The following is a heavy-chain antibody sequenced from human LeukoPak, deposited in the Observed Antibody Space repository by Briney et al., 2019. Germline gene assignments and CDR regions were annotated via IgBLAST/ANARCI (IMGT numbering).Heavy chain of an antibody. J-gene: IGHJ1*01. Sequence: SETLSLTCTVSGASISSGGYYWSWIRQHPGKGLEWIGYISCSGSPHYNPSLKSRVTISVDTSRTQFSLKLSSVTAADTAVYYCARGPHCSSTSCYSEYFHHWGQGTLVTVSS. CDR2: ISCSGSP. CDR3: ARGPHCSSTSCYSEYFHH. V-gene: IGHV4-31*03. D-gene: IGHD2-2*01. CDR1: GASISSGGYY.